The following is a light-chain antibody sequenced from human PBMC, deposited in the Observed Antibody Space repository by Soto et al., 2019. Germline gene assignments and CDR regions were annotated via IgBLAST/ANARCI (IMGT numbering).Light chain of an antibody. V-gene: IGKV3-20*01. CDR2: GAS. CDR3: QQYGSSPTWT. Sequence: EIVLMQSPGTLSLSPGERATLSCRATQSVSNYLAWYQQKPGQAPRLLIYGASSRATGIPDRFSGSGSGTDFTLTISRLEPEDFAVYYCQQYGSSPTWTFGQGTKVDIK. CDR1: QSVSNY. J-gene: IGKJ1*01.